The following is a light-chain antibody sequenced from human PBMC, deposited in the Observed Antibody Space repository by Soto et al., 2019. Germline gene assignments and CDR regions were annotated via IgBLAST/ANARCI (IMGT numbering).Light chain of an antibody. CDR2: AAY. CDR1: HSVGSN. V-gene: IGKV3-15*01. Sequence: VMTQSPATLSVSPGDSATLSWRASHSVGSNLAWSQQRPGQAPRLLIYAAYTRATGVPARFSGRGSGTEFTLTISSLQSEDFAVYYCQQYNDWPPVTFGGGTKVDI. J-gene: IGKJ4*01. CDR3: QQYNDWPPVT.